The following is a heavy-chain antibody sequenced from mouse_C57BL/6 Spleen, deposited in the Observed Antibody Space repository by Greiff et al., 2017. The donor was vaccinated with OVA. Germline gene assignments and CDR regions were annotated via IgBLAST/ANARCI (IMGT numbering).Heavy chain of an antibody. J-gene: IGHJ2*01. D-gene: IGHD2-1*01. CDR1: GYAFSSSW. Sequence: QVQLQQSGPELVKPGASVKISCKASGYAFSSSWMNWVKQRPGKGLEWIGRIYPGDGDTNYNGKFKGKATLTADKSSSTAYMQLSSLTSEDSAVYFCAREAYGNTWGYWGQGTTLTVSS. V-gene: IGHV1-82*01. CDR2: IYPGDGDT. CDR3: AREAYGNTWGY.